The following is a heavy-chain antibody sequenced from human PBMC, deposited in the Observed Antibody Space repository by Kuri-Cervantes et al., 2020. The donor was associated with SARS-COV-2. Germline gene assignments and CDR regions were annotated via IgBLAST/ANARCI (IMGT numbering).Heavy chain of an antibody. CDR2: ISGSGGST. CDR3: AKDRVYSTGYFDY. V-gene: IGHV3-23*01. CDR1: GFTFSSYA. J-gene: IGHJ4*02. Sequence: GSLKLPCAASGFTFSSYAMSWVRQAPGKGLEWVSAISGSGGSTYYADSVKGRFTISRDNSKNTLYLQMNSLRAEDTAVYYCAKDRVYSTGYFDYWGQGTLVTVSS. D-gene: IGHD5/OR15-5a*01.